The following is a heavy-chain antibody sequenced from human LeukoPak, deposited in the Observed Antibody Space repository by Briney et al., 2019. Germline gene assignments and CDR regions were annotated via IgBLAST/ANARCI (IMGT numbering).Heavy chain of an antibody. D-gene: IGHD3-10*01. Sequence: PGGSLRLSCAASGFTFSSYAMSWVCQAPGKGLEWVSGIGGSGVSTYYADSVKGRFTISRDNSKNTLYLQMNSLRAEDTAIYYCAKDVAGVRGVRGGFDYWGQGTLVTVSS. V-gene: IGHV3-23*01. CDR2: IGGSGVST. CDR1: GFTFSSYA. J-gene: IGHJ4*02. CDR3: AKDVAGVRGVRGGFDY.